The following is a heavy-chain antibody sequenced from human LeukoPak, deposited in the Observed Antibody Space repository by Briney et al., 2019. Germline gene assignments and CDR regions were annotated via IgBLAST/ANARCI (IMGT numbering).Heavy chain of an antibody. Sequence: GASVKVSCKASGYTFTSYYMHWVRQAPGQGLEWMGIINPSGGSTSYAQKFQGRVTMTRGTSTSTVYMELSSLRSEDTAVYYCARDLTLRDYSSGFWGQGTLVTVSS. CDR1: GYTFTSYY. CDR3: ARDLTLRDYSSGF. V-gene: IGHV1-46*01. CDR2: INPSGGST. D-gene: IGHD6-19*01. J-gene: IGHJ4*02.